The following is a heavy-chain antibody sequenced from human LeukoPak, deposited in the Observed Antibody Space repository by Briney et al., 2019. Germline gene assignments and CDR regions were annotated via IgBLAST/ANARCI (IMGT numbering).Heavy chain of an antibody. Sequence: GSLRLSCAASGFPFSSYAMSWVRQAPGKGLEWVSAISGSGGSTYYADSVKGRFTISRDNSKNTLYLQMNSLRAEDTAVYYCAKDIGMVRESEFDYWGQGTLVTVSS. CDR1: GFPFSSYA. D-gene: IGHD3-10*01. CDR3: AKDIGMVRESEFDY. J-gene: IGHJ4*02. V-gene: IGHV3-23*01. CDR2: ISGSGGST.